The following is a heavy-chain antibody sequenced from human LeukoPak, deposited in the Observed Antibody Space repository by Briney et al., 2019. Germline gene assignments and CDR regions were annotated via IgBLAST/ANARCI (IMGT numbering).Heavy chain of an antibody. Sequence: SGPTLVKPTQTLTLTCTFSGFSLSTSGVGVGWIRQPPVKALEWLALIYWDDDKRYSPSLKSRLTITKDTSKNQVVLTMTNMDPVDTATYYCATLGGVIVAEAFDIWGQGTMVTVSS. CDR3: ATLGGVIVAEAFDI. CDR2: IYWDDDK. D-gene: IGHD3-16*02. J-gene: IGHJ3*02. V-gene: IGHV2-5*02. CDR1: GFSLSTSGVG.